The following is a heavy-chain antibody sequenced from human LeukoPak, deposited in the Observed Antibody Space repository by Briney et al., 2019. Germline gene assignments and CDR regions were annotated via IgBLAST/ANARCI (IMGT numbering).Heavy chain of an antibody. J-gene: IGHJ4*02. CDR2: IYYSGTT. CDR3: ARVSSVEPDFDS. V-gene: IGHV4-59*02. Sequence: SETLSLTCTVSGGSVSNHYWSWIRQPPGKGLEWIGYIYYSGTTKYNPSLKGRVTISVDTSKNQFSLRLSSVTAADTAIYYCARVSSVEPDFDSWGQGTLVTVSS. D-gene: IGHD1-1*01. CDR1: GGSVSNHY.